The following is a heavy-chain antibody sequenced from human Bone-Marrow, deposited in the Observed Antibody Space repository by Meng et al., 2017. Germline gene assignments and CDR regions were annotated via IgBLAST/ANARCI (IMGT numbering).Heavy chain of an antibody. CDR1: GYSFTSYW. CDR2: SYPGDSDT. Sequence: GESLKISCKGSGYSFTSYWIGRVRHMPGKGLEWMGISYPGDSDTRYIPSFQGQVTTSADKSISTAYLQWSSLKASDTAMYYCARCPRKGLRFLPAAPRNDAFDIWGQGTMVTVSS. J-gene: IGHJ3*02. V-gene: IGHV5-51*01. D-gene: IGHD3-3*01. CDR3: ARCPRKGLRFLPAAPRNDAFDI.